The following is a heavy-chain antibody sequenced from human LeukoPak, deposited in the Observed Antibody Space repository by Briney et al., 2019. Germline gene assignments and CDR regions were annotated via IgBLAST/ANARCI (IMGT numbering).Heavy chain of an antibody. Sequence: ASVKVSCKASGGTFSSYAISWVRQAPGQGLEWMGGIIPIFGTANYAQKFQGRVTITADKSTSTAYMELSSLRSEDTAVYYCARDSYDFWSGYYKFDYWGQGTLVTVSS. D-gene: IGHD3-3*01. J-gene: IGHJ4*02. CDR1: GGTFSSYA. CDR2: IIPIFGTA. V-gene: IGHV1-69*06. CDR3: ARDSYDFWSGYYKFDY.